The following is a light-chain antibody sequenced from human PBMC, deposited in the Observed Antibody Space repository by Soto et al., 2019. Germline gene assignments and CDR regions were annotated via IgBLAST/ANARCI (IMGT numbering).Light chain of an antibody. J-gene: IGLJ3*02. CDR1: SGSIASNY. CDR2: EDN. CDR3: QSYDSGNPWV. V-gene: IGLV6-57*03. Sequence: NFLLTQPLSVSESPGKTVTISCTRSSGSIASNYVQWYQQRPGSAPTTVIYEDNQRPSGVPDRFSGSIDSSSNSASLTISGLVTEDEADYYCQSYDSGNPWVFGRGTKLTVL.